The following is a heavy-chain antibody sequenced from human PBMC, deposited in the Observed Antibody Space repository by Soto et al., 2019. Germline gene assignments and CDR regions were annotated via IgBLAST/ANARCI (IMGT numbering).Heavy chain of an antibody. CDR2: IWYDGSNK. V-gene: IGHV3-33*01. CDR3: ARVGYYDSSGYSEYYYYYGMDV. CDR1: GFTFSSYG. Sequence: QVQLVESGGGVVQPGRPLRLSCAASGFTFSSYGMHWVRQAPGKGLEWVAVIWYDGSNKYYADSVKGRFTISRDNSKNTLYLQMNSLRAEDTAVYYCARVGYYDSSGYSEYYYYYGMDVWGQGTTVTVSS. J-gene: IGHJ6*02. D-gene: IGHD3-22*01.